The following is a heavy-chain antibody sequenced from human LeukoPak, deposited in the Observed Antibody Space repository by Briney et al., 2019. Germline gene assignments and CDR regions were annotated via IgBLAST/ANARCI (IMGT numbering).Heavy chain of an antibody. CDR1: GFTFSSYG. CDR3: ARDSDTSGYFSYFDY. V-gene: IGHV3-30*03. D-gene: IGHD3-22*01. CDR2: ISYDGSKK. J-gene: IGHJ4*02. Sequence: GGSLRLSCAASGFTFSSYGMHWVRQAPGQGLEWVAGISYDGSKKYYADSVKGRFTISRDNSKNTLYLQMNSLRAEDTAVYYCARDSDTSGYFSYFDYWGQGTLVTVSS.